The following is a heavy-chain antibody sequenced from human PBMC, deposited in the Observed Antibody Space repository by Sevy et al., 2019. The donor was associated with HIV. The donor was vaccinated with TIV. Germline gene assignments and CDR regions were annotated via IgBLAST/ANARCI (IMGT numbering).Heavy chain of an antibody. Sequence: TLSLTCTVSGGSISSYYWSWIRQPPGKGLEWIGYIYYSGSTNYNPSLKSRVTISVDTSKNQFSLKLSSVTAADTAVYYCARKKVGMDVWGQGTTVTVSS. CDR1: GGSISSYY. J-gene: IGHJ6*02. V-gene: IGHV4-59*01. CDR3: ARKKVGMDV. CDR2: IYYSGST.